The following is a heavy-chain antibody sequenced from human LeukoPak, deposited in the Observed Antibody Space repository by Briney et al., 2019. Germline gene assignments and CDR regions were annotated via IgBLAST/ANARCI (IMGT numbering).Heavy chain of an antibody. Sequence: GASVKVSCKASGYTFTSYYMHWVRQAPGQGLEWMGIINPSGGSTSYAQKFQGRVTMTRDTSTSTVYMELSSLRSEDTAVYYCARDQEPYSSRSEDWYFDLWGXXXLXTVSS. J-gene: IGHJ2*01. CDR1: GYTFTSYY. CDR3: ARDQEPYSSRSEDWYFDL. CDR2: INPSGGST. V-gene: IGHV1-46*01. D-gene: IGHD6-13*01.